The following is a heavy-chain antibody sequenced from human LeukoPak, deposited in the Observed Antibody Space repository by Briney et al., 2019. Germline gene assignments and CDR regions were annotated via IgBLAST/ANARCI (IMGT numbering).Heavy chain of an antibody. CDR2: INPNSGGT. D-gene: IGHD1-26*01. CDR3: ARGQWELQSEWFDP. J-gene: IGHJ5*02. CDR1: GYTFTGYY. Sequence: ASVKVSCKASGYTFTGYYMHWVRQAPGQGLEWMGWINPNSGGTNYAQKFQGRVTMTRDTSISTAYMELSRLRSDDTAVYYCARGQWELQSEWFDPWGQGTLVTVSS. V-gene: IGHV1-2*02.